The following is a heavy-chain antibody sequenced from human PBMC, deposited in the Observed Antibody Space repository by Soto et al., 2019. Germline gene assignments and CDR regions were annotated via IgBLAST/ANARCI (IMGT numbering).Heavy chain of an antibody. Sequence: QVQLVQSGAEVKKPGASVKVSCKASGYTFTSYGISWVRQAPGQGLEWMGWISAYNGNTNYAQKLQGRVTMTTDTSTSTAYMELRSLRSDDTAVYYCARGVPDYYGSGSYYSTHYYYGIDVWGQGTTVTVSS. CDR2: ISAYNGNT. CDR1: GYTFTSYG. CDR3: ARGVPDYYGSGSYYSTHYYYGIDV. D-gene: IGHD3-10*01. J-gene: IGHJ6*02. V-gene: IGHV1-18*01.